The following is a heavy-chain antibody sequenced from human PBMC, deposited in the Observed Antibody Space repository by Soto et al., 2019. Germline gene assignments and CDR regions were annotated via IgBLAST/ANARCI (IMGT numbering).Heavy chain of an antibody. Sequence: QLHLEQRGAGLLKPSETLSLTCDVYGGSFSGYYWGWVRQAPGKGLEWIVDITLSASPNYNPSLRSRVSVSLDSSKTHFALKLTSVSAADTAVYYCATSPPEGRTATQRGDDAFDLWGQGTLVTVSS. D-gene: IGHD3-16*01. CDR1: GGSFSGYY. CDR3: ATSPPEGRTATQRGDDAFDL. CDR2: ITLSASP. V-gene: IGHV4-34*02. J-gene: IGHJ3*01.